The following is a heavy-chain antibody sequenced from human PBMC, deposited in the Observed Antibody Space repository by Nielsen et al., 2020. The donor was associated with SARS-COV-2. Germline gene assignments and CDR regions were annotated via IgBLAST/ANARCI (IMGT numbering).Heavy chain of an antibody. D-gene: IGHD6-6*01. Sequence: GESLKISCAASGFTFDDYAMHWVRQAPGKGLEWVSLISGDGGSTYYADSVKGRFTISRDNSKNSLYLQMNSLRTEDTALYYCAKDYPLHIAARPFYYYYGMDVWGQGTTVTVSS. CDR3: AKDYPLHIAARPFYYYYGMDV. CDR2: ISGDGGST. J-gene: IGHJ6*02. V-gene: IGHV3-43*02. CDR1: GFTFDDYA.